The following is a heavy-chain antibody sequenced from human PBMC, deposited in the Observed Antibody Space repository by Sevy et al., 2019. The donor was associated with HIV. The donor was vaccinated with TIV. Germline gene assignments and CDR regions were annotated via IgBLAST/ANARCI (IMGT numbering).Heavy chain of an antibody. CDR2: ISYDGSNK. CDR1: GFTFSSYG. CDR3: AKVEVPTIESYYCYGMDV. Sequence: GGSLRLSCAASGFTFSSYGMHWVRQAPGKGLEWVAVISYDGSNKYYADSVKGRFTISRDNSKNTLYLQMNSLRAEDTAVYYCAKVEVPTIESYYCYGMDVWGQGTTVTVSS. J-gene: IGHJ6*02. D-gene: IGHD5-12*01. V-gene: IGHV3-30*18.